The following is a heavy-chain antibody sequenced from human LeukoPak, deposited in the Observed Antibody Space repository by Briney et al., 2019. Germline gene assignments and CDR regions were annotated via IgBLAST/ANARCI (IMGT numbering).Heavy chain of an antibody. Sequence: GRSLRLSCAASRFTFSSYGMHWVRQAPGKGLEWVAVIWYDGSNKYYADSVKGRFTISRDNSKNTLYLQMNSLRAEDRAVYYCAKQGAGRIYYYYGVDVWGKGTTVTVSS. V-gene: IGHV3-33*08. CDR1: RFTFSSYG. CDR2: IWYDGSNK. D-gene: IGHD6-19*01. J-gene: IGHJ6*04. CDR3: AKQGAGRIYYYYGVDV.